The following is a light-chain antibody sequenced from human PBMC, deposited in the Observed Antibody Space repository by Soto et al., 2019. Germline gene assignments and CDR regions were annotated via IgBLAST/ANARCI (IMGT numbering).Light chain of an antibody. CDR3: QRSYRSIS. Sequence: DIQMTQSPSSLFASVGDRVTITCRASQSISAYLNWYQQRPGKAPSLLIYAATRLHSGVPSRFSGTGSGTDFTLTISSLQPEDLETYYCQRSYRSISFGQGTRLEMK. J-gene: IGKJ5*01. CDR1: QSISAY. V-gene: IGKV1-39*01. CDR2: AAT.